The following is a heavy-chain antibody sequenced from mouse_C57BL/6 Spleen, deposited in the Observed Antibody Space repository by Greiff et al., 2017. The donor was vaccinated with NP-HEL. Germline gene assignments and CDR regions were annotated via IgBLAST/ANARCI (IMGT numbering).Heavy chain of an antibody. D-gene: IGHD1-1*01. CDR3: ARDSYYYGSSYGYYAMDY. J-gene: IGHJ4*01. V-gene: IGHV1-53*01. Sequence: QVQLQQPGTELVKPGASVKLSCKASGYTFTSYWMHWVKQRPGQGLEWIGNINPSNGGTNYNEKFKSKATLTVDKSSSTAYMQLSSLTSEDSAVYYCARDSYYYGSSYGYYAMDYWGQGTSVTVSS. CDR1: GYTFTSYW. CDR2: INPSNGGT.